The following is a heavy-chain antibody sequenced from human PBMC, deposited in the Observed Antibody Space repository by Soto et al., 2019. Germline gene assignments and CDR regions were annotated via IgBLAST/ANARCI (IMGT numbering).Heavy chain of an antibody. D-gene: IGHD5-12*01. Sequence: GGSLRLSCAASGFTFDDYAMHWVRQAPGKGLEWVSGISWNSSYIYYADSVKGRFAISRDNAKNSLYLQMNSLRAEDTAVYYFARAPIVTVVATIYYYYGMDVWGQGTTVTVSS. CDR2: ISWNSSYI. V-gene: IGHV3-9*01. CDR3: ARAPIVTVVATIYYYYGMDV. CDR1: GFTFDDYA. J-gene: IGHJ6*02.